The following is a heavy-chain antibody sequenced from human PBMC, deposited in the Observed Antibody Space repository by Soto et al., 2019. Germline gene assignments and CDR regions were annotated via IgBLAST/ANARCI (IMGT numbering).Heavy chain of an antibody. J-gene: IGHJ6*02. CDR2: ISYDGSNK. Sequence: QVQLVESGGGVVQPGRSLRLSCAASGFTFSSYGMHWVRQAPGKGLEWVAVISYDGSNKYYADSVKGRFIISRDNSKNTRXLQMNSLRAEDTAVYYCAKEDTAMVPNYYYYGMDVWGQGTTVTVSS. D-gene: IGHD5-18*01. V-gene: IGHV3-30*18. CDR3: AKEDTAMVPNYYYYGMDV. CDR1: GFTFSSYG.